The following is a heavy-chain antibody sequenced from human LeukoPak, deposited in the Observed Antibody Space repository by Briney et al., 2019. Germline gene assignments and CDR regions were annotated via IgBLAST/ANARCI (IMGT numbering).Heavy chain of an antibody. D-gene: IGHD2-2*01. CDR1: GFTFGDYA. Sequence: GGSLRLSCTASGFTFGDYAMSWVRQAPGKGLEWVGFIRSKAYGGISEYAASVKGRFTISRDDSKSIAYLQMNSLKTEDTAVYYCTRDGKYCSSTSCYGRYYYYYGMDVWGQGTTVTVSS. CDR2: IRSKAYGGIS. CDR3: TRDGKYCSSTSCYGRYYYYYGMDV. V-gene: IGHV3-49*04. J-gene: IGHJ6*02.